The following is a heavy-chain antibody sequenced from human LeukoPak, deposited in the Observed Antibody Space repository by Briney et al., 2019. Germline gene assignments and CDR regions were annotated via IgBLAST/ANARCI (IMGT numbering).Heavy chain of an antibody. J-gene: IGHJ3*02. CDR1: GGSFSGYY. CDR2: INHSGST. V-gene: IGHV4-34*01. Sequence: PSETLSLTCAVYGGSFSGYYWSWIRQPPGKGLEWIEEINHSGSTNYNPSLKSRVTISVDTSKNQFSLKLSSVTAADTAVYYCARASAFDIWGQGTMVTVSS. CDR3: ARASAFDI.